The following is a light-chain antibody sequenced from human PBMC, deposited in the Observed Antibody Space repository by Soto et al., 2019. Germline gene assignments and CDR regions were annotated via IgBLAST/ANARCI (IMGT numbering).Light chain of an antibody. CDR1: SSNIGNNY. CDR2: DNN. CDR3: GTWDSSLSAGNYV. Sequence: QSVLTQPPSVSAAPGQKVTISCSGISSNIGNNYVSWYQQLPGTAPKLLIYDNNKRPSGIPDRFSGSKSGTSATLGITGLQTGDEADYYCGTWDSSLSAGNYVFGTGTKLTVL. V-gene: IGLV1-51*01. J-gene: IGLJ1*01.